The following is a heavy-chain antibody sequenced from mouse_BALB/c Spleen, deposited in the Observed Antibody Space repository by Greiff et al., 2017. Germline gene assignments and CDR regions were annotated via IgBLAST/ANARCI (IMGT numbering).Heavy chain of an antibody. CDR1: GFNINDYY. J-gene: IGHJ3*01. CDR2: IDPENGDT. Sequence: EVQLQQSGAELVRSGASVKLSCTASGFNINDYYMHWVKQRPEQGLEWIGWIDPENGDTEYDPKFQGKDTMTAATSSNTAYLQLSSLTSYDTAVYYCKVVVATPFAYWGQGTLVTVSA. V-gene: IGHV14-4*02. D-gene: IGHD1-1*01. CDR3: KVVVATPFAY.